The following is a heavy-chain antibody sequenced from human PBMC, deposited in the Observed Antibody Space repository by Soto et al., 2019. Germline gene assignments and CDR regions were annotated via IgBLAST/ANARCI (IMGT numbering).Heavy chain of an antibody. J-gene: IGHJ5*02. CDR2: IVVGSGNT. D-gene: IGHD3-9*01. CDR1: GFTFTTSG. CDR3: AAVVPTYGILGRLGLDP. V-gene: IGHV1-58*02. Sequence: SVKVSCKASGFTFTTSGIHWVRQARGQGLEWMGWIVVGSGNTKYNQKFQERVTLTRDMATDTAYMDLRSLTSADTAIYYCAAVVPTYGILGRLGLDPWGQGTMVTVYS.